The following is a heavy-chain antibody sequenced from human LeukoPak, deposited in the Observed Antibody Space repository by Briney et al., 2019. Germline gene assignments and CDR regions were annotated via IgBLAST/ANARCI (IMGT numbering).Heavy chain of an antibody. CDR3: ATRSGDFWSGYEN. CDR2: FDPEQATT. D-gene: IGHD3-3*01. Sequence: ASVKVSRKVSGYSLSDLNIQWVRQAPGKGLECMGGFDPEQATTIYAQKFQGRLTMTEEASTDTAYMELSSLNSEDTAADYCATRSGDFWSGYENWGQGTLVTVSS. V-gene: IGHV1-24*01. J-gene: IGHJ4*02. CDR1: GYSLSDLN.